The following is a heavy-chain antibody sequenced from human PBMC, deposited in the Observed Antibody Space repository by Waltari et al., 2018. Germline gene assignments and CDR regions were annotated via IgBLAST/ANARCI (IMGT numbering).Heavy chain of an antibody. V-gene: IGHV4-61*02. CDR3: GRGNRYNFDLWSCYYIDY. CDR2: VFNSGNT. J-gene: IGHJ4*02. Sequence: QVQLQESGPGLVKPSQTLSLTCTVSGGSIRRGNYYCSWIRQPAGKGLEWVWHVFNSGNTNSNPSLKRRVTISADTSKKQFSLRLSSVTAADTAVYFCGRGNRYNFDLWSCYYIDYWGQGTVVTVSS. CDR1: GGSIRRGNYY. D-gene: IGHD3-3*01.